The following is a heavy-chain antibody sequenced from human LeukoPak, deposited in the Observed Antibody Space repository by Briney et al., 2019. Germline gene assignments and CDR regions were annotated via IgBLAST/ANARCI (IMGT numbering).Heavy chain of an antibody. D-gene: IGHD1-26*01. CDR3: ARDPLVGATGVDY. V-gene: IGHV1-2*02. J-gene: IGHJ4*02. CDR2: INPNSGGT. CDR1: GYTFTGYY. Sequence: ASVKVSCKASGYTFTGYYMHWVRQAPGQGREWMGWINPNSGGTNYAQKFQGRVTMTRDTSISTAYMELSRLRSDDTAVYYCARDPLVGATGVDYWGQGTLVTVSS.